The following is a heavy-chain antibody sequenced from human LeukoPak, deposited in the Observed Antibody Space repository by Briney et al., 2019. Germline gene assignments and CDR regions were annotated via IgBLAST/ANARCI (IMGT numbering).Heavy chain of an antibody. CDR3: AHRLGWVGDAFDI. CDR2: PYWDDDK. Sequence: GPTLVKPTQTLTLTCTFTGSSLSTSGVGVGWIRQPPGKALEWLAPPYWDDDKRYRTSLTSRLSLTKDTSKNQVVLTMANMDPVDTGTYYCAHRLGWVGDAFDIWGQGTMVSVSS. J-gene: IGHJ3*02. V-gene: IGHV2-5*02. CDR1: GSSLSTSGVG. D-gene: IGHD3-10*01.